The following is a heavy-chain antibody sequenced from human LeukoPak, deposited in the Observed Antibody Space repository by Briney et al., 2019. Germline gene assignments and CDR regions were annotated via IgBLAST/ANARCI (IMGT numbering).Heavy chain of an antibody. V-gene: IGHV4-59*01. CDR1: GGSFSTYY. D-gene: IGHD3-9*01. J-gene: IGHJ4*02. CDR3: ARGVVLTGYPLDF. Sequence: PSETLSLTCSVSGGSFSTYYWSWIRQPPGKGLAWIGFIYYSGSTDYNPSLKSRVTISVDTSKRQFSLKLSSVTAADTAVYYCARGVVLTGYPLDFWGRGTLVTVSS. CDR2: IYYSGST.